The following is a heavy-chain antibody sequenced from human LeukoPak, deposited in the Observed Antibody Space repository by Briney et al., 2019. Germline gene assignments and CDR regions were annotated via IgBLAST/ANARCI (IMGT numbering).Heavy chain of an antibody. V-gene: IGHV4-59*08. CDR3: ARGIDSSGYYPGAFDI. J-gene: IGHJ3*02. CDR2: IYYSGST. D-gene: IGHD3-22*01. Sequence: SQTLALTCTVSGGSISSYYWSWIREPPGKGLGWSGYIYYSGSTNYNPSLKSRVTISVDTSKNQFSLKLSSVTAADTAVYYCARGIDSSGYYPGAFDIWGQGTMVTVSS. CDR1: GGSISSYY.